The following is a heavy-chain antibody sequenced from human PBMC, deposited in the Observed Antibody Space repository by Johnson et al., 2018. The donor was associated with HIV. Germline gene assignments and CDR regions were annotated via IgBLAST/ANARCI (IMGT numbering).Heavy chain of an antibody. CDR3: AREGPSERAGFDI. CDR1: GFTFSSYV. J-gene: IGHJ3*02. Sequence: VQLVESGGGLVQPGGSLRLSCAASGFTFSSYVMHWVRQAPGKGLEWVSLIYSGDSTYYADSVKGRFTISRDNSKNTLYLQMNSLRADDTAVYYCAREGPSERAGFDIWGQGTMVTVSS. V-gene: IGHV3-66*01. CDR2: IYSGDST.